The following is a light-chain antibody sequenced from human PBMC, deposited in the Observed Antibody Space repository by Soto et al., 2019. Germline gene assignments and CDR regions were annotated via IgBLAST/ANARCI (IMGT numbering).Light chain of an antibody. CDR3: HQYHSPPQT. Sequence: ELLLMQSPGTLALSPGERATLCCRASQTMTRAYVAWYQQKPGQAPRLLIYAASYRATGISDKFSGSGSGTDFSLTISRLEPEDSAVYYCHQYHSPPQTVGQGTKLDIK. CDR2: AAS. J-gene: IGKJ2*01. CDR1: QTMTRAY. V-gene: IGKV3-20*01.